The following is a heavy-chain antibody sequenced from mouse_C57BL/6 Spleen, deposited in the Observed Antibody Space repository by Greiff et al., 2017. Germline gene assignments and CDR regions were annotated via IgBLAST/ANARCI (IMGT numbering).Heavy chain of an antibody. D-gene: IGHD1-1*01. V-gene: IGHV3-6*01. CDR1: GYSITSGYY. CDR3: AREGYYDYAMDY. J-gene: IGHJ4*01. Sequence: DVQLQESGPGLVKPSQSLSLTCSVTGYSITSGYYWNWIRQFPGNKLEWMGYISYDGSNNYNPSLKNRISITRDTSKNQFFLKLNSVTTEDTATYYCAREGYYDYAMDYWGQGTSVTVSS. CDR2: ISYDGSN.